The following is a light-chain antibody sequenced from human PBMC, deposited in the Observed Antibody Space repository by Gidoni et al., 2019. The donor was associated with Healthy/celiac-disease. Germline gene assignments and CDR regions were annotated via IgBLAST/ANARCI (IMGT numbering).Light chain of an antibody. CDR3: QQYYSTPWT. Sequence: DIVMTQSPDSLAVSLGERATNNCKSSQSVLYSSNNKNYLAWYQQKPGQPPKLLIYWASTRESGVPDRLSGSGSGTDFTLTIISLQAEDVAVYYCQQYYSTPWTFGQGTKVGIK. V-gene: IGKV4-1*01. CDR1: QSVLYSSNNKNY. CDR2: WAS. J-gene: IGKJ1*01.